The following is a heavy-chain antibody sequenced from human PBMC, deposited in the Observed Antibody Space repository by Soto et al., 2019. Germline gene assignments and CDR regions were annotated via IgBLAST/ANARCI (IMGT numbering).Heavy chain of an antibody. Sequence: SVKVSCKASGGTFSSYAISWVRQAPGPGLEWKGGIIPIFGTANYAQKFQGRVTITADESTSTAYKVLSSRRSEDTAVYYGARGLVTVVTLGYYYGMDVGGQGTTVTVSS. J-gene: IGHJ6*02. CDR1: GGTFSSYA. CDR3: ARGLVTVVTLGYYYGMDV. CDR2: IIPIFGTA. D-gene: IGHD2-21*02. V-gene: IGHV1-69*13.